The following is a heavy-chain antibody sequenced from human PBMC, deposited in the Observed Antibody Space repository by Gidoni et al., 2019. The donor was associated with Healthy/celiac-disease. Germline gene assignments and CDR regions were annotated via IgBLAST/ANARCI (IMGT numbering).Heavy chain of an antibody. J-gene: IGHJ4*02. CDR1: GFPFSSYG. D-gene: IGHD3-10*01. V-gene: IGHV3-33*01. CDR2: IWYDGSNK. Sequence: QVQLVESGGGVVQPGRSLRLSCASSGFPFSSYGMHWVCQAPGKGLEWVAVIWYDGSNKYYADSVKGRVTISRDNSKNTLYLQMNSLRAEDTAVYYCARERPDSGGWYFDYWGQGTLVTVSS. CDR3: ARERPDSGGWYFDY.